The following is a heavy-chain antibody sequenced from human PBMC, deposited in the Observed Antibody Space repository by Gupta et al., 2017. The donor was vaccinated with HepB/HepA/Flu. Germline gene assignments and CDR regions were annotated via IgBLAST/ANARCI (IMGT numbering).Heavy chain of an antibody. Sequence: EVQLVESGGGLVKPGGSLRLSCAASGFAFNTYTMNWVRQAPGKGLEWVSCISSGSGDINYADSVKGRFTISRDNSKKTLYMEMNNLRAGDTAVYYCARDSRAAVSDYGYYNAMDVWGQGTTVTVSS. CDR3: ARDSRAAVSDYGYYNAMDV. D-gene: IGHD6-19*01. CDR1: GFAFNTYT. J-gene: IGHJ6*02. V-gene: IGHV3-21*01. CDR2: ISSGSGDI.